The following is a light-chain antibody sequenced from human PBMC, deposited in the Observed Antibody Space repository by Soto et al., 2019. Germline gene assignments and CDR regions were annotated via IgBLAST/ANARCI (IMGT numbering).Light chain of an antibody. CDR2: EVS. CDR3: SSYSGTNYHYV. V-gene: IGLV2-8*01. J-gene: IGLJ1*01. Sequence: QSALTQPPSASGSFGQSVTISCTGTSSDVGGYNYVSWYLQHPGKAPKLMIYEVSERPSGVPDRFSGSKSGNTASLTVSGLQADDEADYYCSSYSGTNYHYVFGTGTKLTVL. CDR1: SSDVGGYNY.